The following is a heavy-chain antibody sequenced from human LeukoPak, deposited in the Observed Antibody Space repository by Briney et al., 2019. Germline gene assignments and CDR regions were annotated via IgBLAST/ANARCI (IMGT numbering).Heavy chain of an antibody. J-gene: IGHJ4*02. Sequence: PGGSLRLSCAASGFTFSSYGMHWVRQAPGKGLEWVAVIWYDGSNKYYRDSIKGRFTISRDNSKNTLYLQMNSLRAEDTAVYYCAKGLTRRYLDYLGQGTLVTVSS. D-gene: IGHD3-9*01. CDR3: AKGLTRRYLDY. V-gene: IGHV3-33*06. CDR1: GFTFSSYG. CDR2: IWYDGSNK.